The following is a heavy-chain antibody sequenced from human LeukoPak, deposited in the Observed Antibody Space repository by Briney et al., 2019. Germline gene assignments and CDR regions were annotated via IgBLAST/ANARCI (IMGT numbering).Heavy chain of an antibody. J-gene: IGHJ4*02. CDR2: ISGSGSST. CDR1: GFTFSTYA. Sequence: PGGSPRLSCAASGFTFSTYAMTWVRQAPRQGLEWVSSISGSGSSTYYADSVKGRFTISRDNAKNSLYLQMNSLRAEDTAVYYCAREGEGILWFGELYWGQGTLVTVSS. CDR3: AREGEGILWFGELY. D-gene: IGHD3-10*01. V-gene: IGHV3-23*01.